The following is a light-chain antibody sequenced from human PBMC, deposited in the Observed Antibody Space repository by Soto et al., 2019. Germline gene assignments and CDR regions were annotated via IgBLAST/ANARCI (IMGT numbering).Light chain of an antibody. CDR2: EVN. CDR1: SSDIGAYDY. V-gene: IGLV2-14*01. CDR3: FSFTTTSTHV. J-gene: IGLJ1*01. Sequence: QSVLTQPASLSGSPGQSITISCTGTSSDIGAYDYVSWFQHPGKAPKLMISEVNNRPSGVSNRFSGSKSGNTAYLTISGLQVEDEAEYFCFSFTTTSTHVFGTGTKVTVL.